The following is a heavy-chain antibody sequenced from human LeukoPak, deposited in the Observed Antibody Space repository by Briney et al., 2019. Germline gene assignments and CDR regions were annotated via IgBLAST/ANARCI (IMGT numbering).Heavy chain of an antibody. J-gene: IGHJ4*02. Sequence: GGSLRLSCAASGFTFSSYAMNWVRQAPGKGLEWVSTISGGGGSTYYAGSVKGRFTISRDNSKNTLYVQMNSLRVEDTAVYYCAKGSYYDISGYSEFDYWGQGTLVTVSS. CDR1: GFTFSSYA. CDR2: ISGGGGST. CDR3: AKGSYYDISGYSEFDY. D-gene: IGHD3-22*01. V-gene: IGHV3-23*01.